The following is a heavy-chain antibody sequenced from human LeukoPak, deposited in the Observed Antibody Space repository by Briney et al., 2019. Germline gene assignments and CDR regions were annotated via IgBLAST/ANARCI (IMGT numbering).Heavy chain of an antibody. D-gene: IGHD4-17*01. J-gene: IGHJ4*02. CDR1: GFTFNIHW. Sequence: GGSLRLSCVASGFTFNIHWMTWVRQAPGKGLEWVSVISGSGGNTYYADSVKGRFSISRDNSKNTLYLQMNSLRAEDTAVYYCAKSYGDYTLFDYWGQGTLVAVSS. V-gene: IGHV3-23*01. CDR2: ISGSGGNT. CDR3: AKSYGDYTLFDY.